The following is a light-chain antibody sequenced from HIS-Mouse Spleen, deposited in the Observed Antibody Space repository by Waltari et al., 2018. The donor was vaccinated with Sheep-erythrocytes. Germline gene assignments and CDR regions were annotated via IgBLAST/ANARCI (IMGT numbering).Light chain of an antibody. V-gene: IGLV2-11*01. Sequence: QSALTQPRSVSGSPGQSVTISCTGTSSDFGGYNYVPCYQQHPGKAPKLMIYDVSKRPSGVPDRFSGSKSGNTASLTISGLQAEDEADYYCCTYAGSYNHVFATGTKVTVL. CDR1: SSDFGGYNY. CDR3: CTYAGSYNHV. J-gene: IGLJ1*01. CDR2: DVS.